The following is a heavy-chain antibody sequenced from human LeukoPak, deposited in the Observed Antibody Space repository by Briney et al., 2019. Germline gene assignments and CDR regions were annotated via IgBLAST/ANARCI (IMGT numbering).Heavy chain of an antibody. CDR1: GFTFDDYA. CDR2: ISWNSGSI. J-gene: IGHJ6*02. Sequence: GGSLRLSCAASGFTFDDYAMHWVRQAPGKGLEWVSGISWNSGSIGYADSVKGRFTISRDNAKNSLYLQMNSLRAEATALYYCAKDIDYGDRDYYYYGMDVWGQGTTVTVSS. V-gene: IGHV3-9*01. CDR3: AKDIDYGDRDYYYYGMDV. D-gene: IGHD4-17*01.